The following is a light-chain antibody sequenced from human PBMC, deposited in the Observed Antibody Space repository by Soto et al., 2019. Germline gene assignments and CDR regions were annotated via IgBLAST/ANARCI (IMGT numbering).Light chain of an antibody. CDR2: DAS. CDR3: QHYLTWPLT. Sequence: EFVLTQSPATLSVSPGERATLSCRASQGVGSTLAWYQQEPGRAPRLLIYDASTRATGIPARFSGAGSGTEFTLTISGLQSDDFAVYYCQHYLTWPLTFGGGTKVDIK. V-gene: IGKV3-15*01. CDR1: QGVGST. J-gene: IGKJ4*01.